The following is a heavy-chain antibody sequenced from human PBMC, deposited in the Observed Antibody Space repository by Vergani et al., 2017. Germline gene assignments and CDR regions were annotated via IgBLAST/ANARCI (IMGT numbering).Heavy chain of an antibody. CDR3: AIRGLHYSCSSERYFDL. CDR2: IYYRGST. Sequence: QLQLQESGPGLVKPSETLSLTCTVSGGSISSSSYYWGWIRQPPGKGLEWIGSIYYRGSTYYNPSLKSRVTISVDTSKNQFSLKLSSVTAADTAVYYCAIRGLHYSCSSERYFDLWGRGTLVTVSS. V-gene: IGHV4-39*01. CDR1: GGSISSSSYY. J-gene: IGHJ2*01. D-gene: IGHD6-6*01.